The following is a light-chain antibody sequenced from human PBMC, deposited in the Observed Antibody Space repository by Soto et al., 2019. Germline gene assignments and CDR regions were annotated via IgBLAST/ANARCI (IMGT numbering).Light chain of an antibody. J-gene: IGKJ1*01. CDR3: QHYNSYSEA. CDR2: KAS. V-gene: IGKV1-5*03. CDR1: QGISSY. Sequence: QSPSSLSASVGDRVTITCRASQGISSYLAWYQQKPGKAPKLLIYKASTLKSGVPSRFSGSGSGTEFTLTISSLQPDDFATYYCQHYNSYSEAFGQGTKVDIK.